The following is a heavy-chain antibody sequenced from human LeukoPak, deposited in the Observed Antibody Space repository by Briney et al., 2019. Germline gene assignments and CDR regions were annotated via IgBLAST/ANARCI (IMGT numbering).Heavy chain of an antibody. CDR3: ARDGYYYYMDV. J-gene: IGHJ6*03. V-gene: IGHV4-59*01. CDR1: GGSISSYY. CDR2: IYYSGST. Sequence: SETLSLTCTVSGGSISSYYWSWIRQPPGKGLEWIGYIYYSGSTNYNPFLKSRVTISVDTSKNQFSLKLSSVTAADTAVYYCARDGYYYYMDVWGKGTTVTVSS.